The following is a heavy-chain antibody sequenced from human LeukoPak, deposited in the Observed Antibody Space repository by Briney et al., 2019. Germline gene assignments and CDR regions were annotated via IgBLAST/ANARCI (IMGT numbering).Heavy chain of an antibody. J-gene: IGHJ4*02. CDR1: GGSISTYY. D-gene: IGHD3-10*01. Sequence: PSETLSLTCTVSGGSISTYYWSWIRQPPGKALEWIGYINYSGSTNSNPSLKSRVTISEDTSKNQFSLKLSSVTAADTAVYYCARSTMVRGRKGTFDYWGQGTLVTVSS. CDR3: ARSTMVRGRKGTFDY. CDR2: INYSGST. V-gene: IGHV4-59*08.